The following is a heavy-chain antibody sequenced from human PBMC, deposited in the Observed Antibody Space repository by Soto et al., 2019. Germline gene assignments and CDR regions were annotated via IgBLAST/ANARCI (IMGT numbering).Heavy chain of an antibody. V-gene: IGHV4-4*07. CDR2: IFSSGST. CDR1: GGSITDYS. D-gene: IGHD2-21*02. Sequence: ETLSLTCTVSGGSITDYSWVWIRQPAGKGLEWIGRIFSSGSTNYNPSLKGRITMSLDTSKNQLSLKLNSATATDTAVYFCARDQGVVVTADNWFDPWGQGILVTVSS. J-gene: IGHJ5*02. CDR3: ARDQGVVVTADNWFDP.